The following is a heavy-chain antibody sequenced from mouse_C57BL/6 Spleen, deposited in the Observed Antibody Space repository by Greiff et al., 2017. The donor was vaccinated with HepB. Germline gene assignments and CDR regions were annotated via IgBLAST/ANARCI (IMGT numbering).Heavy chain of an antibody. V-gene: IGHV3-6*01. J-gene: IGHJ3*01. CDR3: ARANWQTWIAY. CDR1: GYSITSGYY. CDR2: ISYDGSN. D-gene: IGHD6-1*01. Sequence: VQLQESRPGLVHPSQSLSHTSSVTGYSITSGYYWNWIRQFPGNKLEWMGYISYDGSNNYNPSLKNRISITRDTSKNQFFLKLNSVTTEDTATYRCARANWQTWIAYSGQVVLFIVS.